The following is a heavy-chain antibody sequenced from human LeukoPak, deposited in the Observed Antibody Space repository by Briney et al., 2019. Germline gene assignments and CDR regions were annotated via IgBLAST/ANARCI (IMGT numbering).Heavy chain of an antibody. D-gene: IGHD5-24*01. CDR3: ARDPGRWLQISWFDP. CDR1: GGTFSSYA. Sequence: ASVKVSCKASGGTFSSYAISWVRQAPGQGLEWMGGIIPIFGTANYAQKFQGRVTITADKSTSTAYMELSSLRSEDTAVYYCARDPGRWLQISWFDPWGQGTLVTVSS. CDR2: IIPIFGTA. V-gene: IGHV1-69*06. J-gene: IGHJ5*02.